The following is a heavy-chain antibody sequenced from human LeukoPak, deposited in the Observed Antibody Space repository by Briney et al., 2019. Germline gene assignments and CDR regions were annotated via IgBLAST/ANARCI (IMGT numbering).Heavy chain of an antibody. CDR3: ARHGRSNGPFT. CDR1: VGSIIYYY. J-gene: IGHJ4*02. V-gene: IGHV4-59*08. D-gene: IGHD1-14*01. Sequence: SEPLSLPCSVSVGSIIYYYWICLRRPPGKGLEWIGYIYYSGSTNYNPPLKSRVTISVDTSKNQFPLNLSPVTAADTAVYYCARHGRSNGPFTWGQGTLITVSS. CDR2: IYYSGST.